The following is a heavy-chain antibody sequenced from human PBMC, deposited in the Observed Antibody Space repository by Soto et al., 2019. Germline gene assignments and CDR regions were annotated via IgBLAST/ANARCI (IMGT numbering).Heavy chain of an antibody. J-gene: IGHJ4*02. CDR2: ISGSDDST. CDR3: ATRSSSSTFDY. V-gene: IGHV3-23*01. Sequence: EVQLLESGGGLVQPGESLRLSCAASGFTFSSYVMSWVRQAPGKGLEWGSVISGSDDSTYYADSVKGRFTMSSDNSKHSLYLQMNSLRAEDTAVYYCATRSSSSTFDYLGQGTLVTVSS. CDR1: GFTFSSYV. D-gene: IGHD6-6*01.